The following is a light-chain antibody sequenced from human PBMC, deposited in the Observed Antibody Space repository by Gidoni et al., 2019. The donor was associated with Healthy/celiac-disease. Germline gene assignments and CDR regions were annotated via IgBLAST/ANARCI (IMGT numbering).Light chain of an antibody. Sequence: DIQMTQSTSSLSASVGDRVTITCRASQSISSYLNWYQQKPGKAPKLLIYAASSLQSGVPSRFSGSGSGTDFTLTISSLQPEDFATYYCQQSYSTPQTFXQXTKVEIK. CDR1: QSISSY. V-gene: IGKV1-39*01. J-gene: IGKJ1*01. CDR3: QQSYSTPQT. CDR2: AAS.